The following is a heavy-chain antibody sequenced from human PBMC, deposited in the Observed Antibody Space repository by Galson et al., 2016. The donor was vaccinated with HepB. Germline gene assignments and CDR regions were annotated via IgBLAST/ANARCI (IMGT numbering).Heavy chain of an antibody. V-gene: IGHV4-4*02. J-gene: IGHJ4*02. D-gene: IGHD6-25*01. CDR1: GASINNRNW. Sequence: SETLSLTCAVSGASINNRNWWSWVRQPPGQGLEWIGDVYRSGSANYKPSLRSRVTMSVDKSKNQFSLRLTSVTAADTAVYYCARGQEQQDGYDYWGQGTLVTVSS. CDR2: VYRSGSA. CDR3: ARGQEQQDGYDY.